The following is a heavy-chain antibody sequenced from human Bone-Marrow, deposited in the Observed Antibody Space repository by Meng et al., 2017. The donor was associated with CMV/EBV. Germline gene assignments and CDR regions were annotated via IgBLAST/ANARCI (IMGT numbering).Heavy chain of an antibody. J-gene: IGHJ4*02. CDR2: ISNSGTDI. CDR1: GFTFSDYY. CDR3: VKYTSGWYGVY. Sequence: GESLKISCAASGFTFSDYYLGWVRLAPGKGLEWVSYISNSGTDIYYAGSVKGRFTISGDNAKNSLYMQMNSLRVEDTAVYYCVKYTSGWYGVYWGQGTLVTVSS. V-gene: IGHV3-11*01. D-gene: IGHD6-19*01.